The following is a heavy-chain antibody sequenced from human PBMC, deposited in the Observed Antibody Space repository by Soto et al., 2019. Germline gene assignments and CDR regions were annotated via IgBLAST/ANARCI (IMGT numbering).Heavy chain of an antibody. V-gene: IGHV1-24*01. CDR2: FDPEDGET. CDR3: ATVGPRDIVVVVVEYYSDY. D-gene: IGHD2-15*01. J-gene: IGHJ4*02. Sequence: ASVKVSCKVSGYTLTELSMHWVRQAPGKGLEWMGGFDPEDGETIYAQKFQGRVTMTEDTSTDTAYMELSSLRSEDTAVYYCATVGPRDIVVVVVEYYSDYWGQGTLVTVSS. CDR1: GYTLTELS.